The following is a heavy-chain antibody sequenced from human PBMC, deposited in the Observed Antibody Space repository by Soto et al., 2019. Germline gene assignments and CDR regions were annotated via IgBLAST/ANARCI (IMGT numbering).Heavy chain of an antibody. CDR3: AKDRARLPEIWFDP. CDR1: EFSFSDYW. V-gene: IGHV3-7*05. J-gene: IGHJ5*02. CDR2: LDQGGGEK. Sequence: GSLRLSCAASEFSFSDYWMAWVRQAPGKGLEWVANLDQGGGEKHYVDSVKGQFTISRDNSKNTLYLQMNSLRAEDTAVYYCAKDRARLPEIWFDPWGQGTLVTVSS.